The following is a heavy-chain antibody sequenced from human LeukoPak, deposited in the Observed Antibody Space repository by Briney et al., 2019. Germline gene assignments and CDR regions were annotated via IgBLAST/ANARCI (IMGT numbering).Heavy chain of an antibody. CDR2: IRYDGSNK. D-gene: IGHD3-10*01. CDR1: GFTFSSYW. V-gene: IGHV3-30*02. CDR3: AKDQRYYGSGSFDY. J-gene: IGHJ4*02. Sequence: GGSLRLSCAASGFTFSSYWMSWVRQAPGKGLEWVAFIRYDGSNKYYADSVKGRFTISRDNSKNTLYLQMNSLRAEDTAVYYCAKDQRYYGSGSFDYWGQGTLVTVSS.